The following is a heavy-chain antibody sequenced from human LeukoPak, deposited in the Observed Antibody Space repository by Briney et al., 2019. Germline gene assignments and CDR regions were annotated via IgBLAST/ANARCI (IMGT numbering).Heavy chain of an antibody. V-gene: IGHV1-8*01. D-gene: IGHD5-18*01. J-gene: IGHJ4*02. CDR1: GYTFTSYD. CDR2: MNPNSGNT. Sequence: GASVKVSWKASGYTFTSYDINWERQATGQWLEWMGWMNPNSGNTGYAQKFQGRVTMTRNTSISTAYMELSSLRSEDTAVYYCAREEDTAMVPGYWGQGTLVTVSS. CDR3: AREEDTAMVPGY.